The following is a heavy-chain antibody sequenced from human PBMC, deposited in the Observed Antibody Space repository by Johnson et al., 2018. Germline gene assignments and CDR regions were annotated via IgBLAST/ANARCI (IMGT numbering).Heavy chain of an antibody. D-gene: IGHD3-3*01. J-gene: IGHJ6*03. CDR3: ARVPYDFWSGYSPYYYYYLDV. Sequence: QVQLQESGPGLVKPSETLSLTCTVSGGSISSYYWSWIRQPPGKGLEWIGYIYHSGSTNYNPSLKSRVTISVDTSKNPFSLKLSSVTAADTAVYYCARVPYDFWSGYSPYYYYYLDVGGKGTTVTVSS. CDR2: IYHSGST. CDR1: GGSISSYY. V-gene: IGHV4-59*01.